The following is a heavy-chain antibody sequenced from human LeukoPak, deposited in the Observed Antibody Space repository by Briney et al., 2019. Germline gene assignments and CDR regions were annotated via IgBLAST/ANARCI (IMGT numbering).Heavy chain of an antibody. D-gene: IGHD2-15*01. CDR3: ARHATQLLRYYYYYYMDV. CDR2: ISSSGSTI. J-gene: IGHJ6*03. V-gene: IGHV3-11*01. Sequence: GGSLRLSCAASGFTFSDYYMSWIRQAPGKGLEWVSYISSSGSTIYYADSVKGRFTISRDNAKNSLYLQMNSLRAEDTAVYYCARHATQLLRYYYYYYMDVWGKGTTVTVSS. CDR1: GFTFSDYY.